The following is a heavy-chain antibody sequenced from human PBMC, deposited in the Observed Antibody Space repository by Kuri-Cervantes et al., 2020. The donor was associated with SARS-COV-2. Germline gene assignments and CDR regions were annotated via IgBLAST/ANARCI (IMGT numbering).Heavy chain of an antibody. CDR2: IYYSGST. J-gene: IGHJ4*02. D-gene: IGHD3-10*01. V-gene: IGHV4-39*07. CDR1: GGSISSSSYY. Sequence: GSLRLSCTVSGGSISSSSYYWGWIRQPPGKGLEWIGYIYYSGSTYYNSSLESRVTISIDTSKNQFSLKLSSVTAADTAVYYCARLGVGYYGSGSYYNQWGQGTLVTVSS. CDR3: ARLGVGYYGSGSYYNQ.